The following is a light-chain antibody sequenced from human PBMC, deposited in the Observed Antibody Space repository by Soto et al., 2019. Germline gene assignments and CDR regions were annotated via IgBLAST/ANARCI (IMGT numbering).Light chain of an antibody. J-gene: IGKJ2*01. CDR3: QQYHNWPPQYT. V-gene: IGKV3-15*01. CDR2: DAF. CDR1: QTISDN. Sequence: EIVMTQSPATLSVSPGERVTLSCRASQTISDNLAWFQQKSGQAPRLLIHDAFKRATGVPDRFSGSGSGTEFTLTISSLQSEDSAVYYCQQYHNWPPQYTFGQGTKLQIK.